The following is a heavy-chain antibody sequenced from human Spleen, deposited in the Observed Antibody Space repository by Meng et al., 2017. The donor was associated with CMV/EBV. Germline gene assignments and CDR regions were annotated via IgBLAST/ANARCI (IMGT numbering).Heavy chain of an antibody. CDR1: GFTFSSYA. J-gene: IGHJ4*02. CDR3: TRDFISFTRTTVVTPEVYYFDY. CDR2: ISGGGGST. Sequence: GGSLRLSCVGSGFTFSSYAMSWVRQAPGKGLEWVSGISGGGGSTYHADPVKGRFTISRDNSKNTLYLQMNSLKTEDTAVYYCTRDFISFTRTTVVTPEVYYFDYWGQGTLVTVSS. V-gene: IGHV3-23*01. D-gene: IGHD4-23*01.